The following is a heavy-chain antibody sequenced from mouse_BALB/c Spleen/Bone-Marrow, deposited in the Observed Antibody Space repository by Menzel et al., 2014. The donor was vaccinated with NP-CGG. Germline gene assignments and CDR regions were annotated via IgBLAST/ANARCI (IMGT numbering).Heavy chain of an antibody. CDR1: GDSITSGY. CDR3: ATYDGYNFDY. J-gene: IGHJ2*01. CDR2: ISYSGST. V-gene: IGHV3-8*02. D-gene: IGHD2-3*01. Sequence: EVMLVESGPSLVKPSQTLSLTCSVTGDSITSGYWNWIRKFPGNKLEYMGYISYSGSTYYSPSLKSRISITRDTSKNQYYLQLNSVATGDTATYYCATYDGYNFDYWGQGTTLTVSS.